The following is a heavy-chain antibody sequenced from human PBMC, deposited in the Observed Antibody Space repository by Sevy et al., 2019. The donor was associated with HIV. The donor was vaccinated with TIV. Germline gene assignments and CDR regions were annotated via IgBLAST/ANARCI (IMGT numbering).Heavy chain of an antibody. Sequence: GGSLRLSCAASGFTFSNYWMSWVRQAPGKGLEWVASIKQDGSEKYYVDSVKGRFTSSRDNAKNSLVVQMNSLRAEDTAMYFCARSVRAAGTFDPWGQGTLVTVSS. V-gene: IGHV3-7*01. CDR3: ARSVRAAGTFDP. J-gene: IGHJ5*02. CDR1: GFTFSNYW. D-gene: IGHD6-13*01. CDR2: IKQDGSEK.